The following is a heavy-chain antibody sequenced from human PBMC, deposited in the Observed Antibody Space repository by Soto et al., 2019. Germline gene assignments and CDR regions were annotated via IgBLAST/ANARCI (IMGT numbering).Heavy chain of an antibody. CDR1: GGSISTRSSY. V-gene: IGHV2-5*01. J-gene: IGHJ6*02. CDR2: IYWNDDK. D-gene: IGHD3-3*01. CDR3: AHRGVEDGMDV. Sequence: TLSLTCTVSGGSISTRSSYWGWIRQPPGKALEWLALIYWNDDKRYSPSLKSRLTITKDTSKNQVVLTMTNMDPVDTATYYCAHRGVEDGMDVWGQGTTVTVSS.